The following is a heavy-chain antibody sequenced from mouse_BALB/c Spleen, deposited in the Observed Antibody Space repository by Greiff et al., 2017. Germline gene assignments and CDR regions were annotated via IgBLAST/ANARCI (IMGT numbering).Heavy chain of an antibody. CDR3: ARGSSYRYYFDY. CDR2: INPSSGYT. V-gene: IGHV1-4*01. Sequence: QVQLQQSGAELARPGASVKMSCKASGYTFTSYTMHWVNQRPGQGLEWIGYINPSSGYTNYNQKFKDKATLTADKSSSTAYMQLSSLTSEDSAVYYCARGSSYRYYFDYWGQGTTLTVSS. CDR1: GYTFTSYT. D-gene: IGHD1-1*01. J-gene: IGHJ2*01.